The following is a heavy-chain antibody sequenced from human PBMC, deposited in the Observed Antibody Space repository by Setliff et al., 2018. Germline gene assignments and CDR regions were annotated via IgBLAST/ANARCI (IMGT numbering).Heavy chain of an antibody. CDR1: GGSISSYY. J-gene: IGHJ4*02. V-gene: IGHV4-59*01. Sequence: PSETLSLTCTVSGGSISSYYWSWIRQPPGKGLEWIGYIYNSGSTNYNPSLKSRVTISVDTSKNKFSLSLSSVTAADTAVYYCARGGYNGYAVFDDWGQGALVTVSS. CDR3: ARGGYNGYAVFDD. CDR2: IYNSGST. D-gene: IGHD5-12*01.